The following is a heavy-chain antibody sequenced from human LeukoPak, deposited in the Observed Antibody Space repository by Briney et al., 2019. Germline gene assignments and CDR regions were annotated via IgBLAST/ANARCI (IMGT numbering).Heavy chain of an antibody. Sequence: SETLSLTCSVSGGSTSGFYWSWIRQPPGKGLEWIGYVYYSGDSNYNPSLKSRVSMSLDTSKNQVSLKLSSVTAADTAVYYCARRPHGRYYYYGMDVWGQGTTVTVSS. CDR1: GGSTSGFY. V-gene: IGHV4-59*08. CDR2: VYYSGDS. J-gene: IGHJ6*02. CDR3: ARRPHGRYYYYGMDV.